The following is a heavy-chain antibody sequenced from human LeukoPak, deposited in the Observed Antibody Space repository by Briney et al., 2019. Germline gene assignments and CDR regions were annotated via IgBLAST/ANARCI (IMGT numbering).Heavy chain of an antibody. CDR2: IYYDDSET. CDR1: GYSFTNYW. J-gene: IGHJ5*01. CDR3: ARLNDCGSDCYPNWFDS. Sequence: GESLKISCKGGGYSFTNYWIVLGRQMPGKGLEGMLVIYYDDSETQYSPSFQGQVTMSVDKSISTAYLQWSALKASDPAMYYCARLNDCGSDCYPNWFDSWGQGTLVTVSS. D-gene: IGHD2-21*02. V-gene: IGHV5-51*01.